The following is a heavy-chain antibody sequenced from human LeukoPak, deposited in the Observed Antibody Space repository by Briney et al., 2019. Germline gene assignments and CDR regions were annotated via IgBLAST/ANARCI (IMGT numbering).Heavy chain of an antibody. Sequence: SVKVSCKASGGTFGGYVIRWVRQAPGQGLEWMGGIIPIFGTANYAQKFQGRVTITADESTITAYMELSSLRSEDTAVYYCARGAFGVFPPATYYYYMDVWGKGTTVTVSS. CDR3: ARGAFGVFPPATYYYYMDV. CDR2: IIPIFGTA. D-gene: IGHD3-3*01. J-gene: IGHJ6*03. CDR1: GGTFGGYV. V-gene: IGHV1-69*13.